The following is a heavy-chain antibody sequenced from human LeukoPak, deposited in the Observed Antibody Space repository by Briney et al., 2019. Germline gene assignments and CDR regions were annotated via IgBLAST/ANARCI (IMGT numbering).Heavy chain of an antibody. V-gene: IGHV4-4*02. CDR1: GGSISSSNW. D-gene: IGHD3-16*02. CDR3: VVWGSYRYTARMAFDI. CDR2: IYHSGST. Sequence: SGTLSLTCAVSGGSISSSNWWSWVRQPPGKGLEWIGEIYHSGSTNYNPSLKSRVTISVDKSKNHFSLKLRSVTAADTAVYYCVVWGSYRYTARMAFDIWGQGTMVTVSS. J-gene: IGHJ3*02.